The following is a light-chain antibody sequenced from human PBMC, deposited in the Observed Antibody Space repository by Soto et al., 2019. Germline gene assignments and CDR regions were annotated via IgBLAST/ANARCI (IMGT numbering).Light chain of an antibody. J-gene: IGLJ1*01. CDR1: SSDVGTYNL. Sequence: SAMAQPASVSGSHEQTVTISCTGTSSDVGTYNLVSWYQQHPGKAPKLIIYEVTERPSGVSNRFSGSKFGNTASLTISGLLPEDEADYYCCSYGGSSALPYVFGTGTKVTVL. CDR2: EVT. V-gene: IGLV2-23*02. CDR3: CSYGGSSALPYV.